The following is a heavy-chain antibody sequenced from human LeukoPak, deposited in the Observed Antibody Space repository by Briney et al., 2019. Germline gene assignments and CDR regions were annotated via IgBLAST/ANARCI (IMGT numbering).Heavy chain of an antibody. CDR2: INHSGST. CDR3: ARDQSSKNWFDP. CDR1: GGSFSGYY. Sequence: PSETLSLTCAVYGGSFSGYYWSWIRQPPGKGLEWIGEINHSGSTNYNPSLKSRVTISVDTSKNQFSLKLSSVTAADTAVYYCARDQSSKNWFDPWGQGTLVTVSS. J-gene: IGHJ5*02. D-gene: IGHD2-2*01. V-gene: IGHV4-34*01.